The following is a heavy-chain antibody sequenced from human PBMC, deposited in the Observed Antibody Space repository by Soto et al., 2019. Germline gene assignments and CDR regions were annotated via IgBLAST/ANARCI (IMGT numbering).Heavy chain of an antibody. CDR3: ASGSEDIVVVVAATLPYLDAFDI. J-gene: IGHJ3*02. CDR1: GGTFSSYT. D-gene: IGHD2-15*01. CDR2: IIPILGIA. V-gene: IGHV1-69*02. Sequence: ASVKVSCKASGGTFSSYTISWVRQAPGQGLEWMGRIIPILGIANYAQKFQGRVTITADKSTSTAYMELSSLRSEDTAVYYCASGSEDIVVVVAATLPYLDAFDIWGQGTMVTVSS.